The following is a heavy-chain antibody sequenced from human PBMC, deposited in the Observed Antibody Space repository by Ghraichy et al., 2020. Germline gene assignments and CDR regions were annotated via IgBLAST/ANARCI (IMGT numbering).Heavy chain of an antibody. CDR2: IYYSGST. Sequence: SETLSLTCTVSGGSISSYYWSWIRQPPGKGLEWIGYIYYSGSTNYNPSLKSRVTISVDTSKNQFSLKLSSVTAADTAVYYCALHTRHPEYYFDYWGQGTLVTVSS. D-gene: IGHD2-15*01. J-gene: IGHJ4*02. V-gene: IGHV4-59*01. CDR1: GGSISSYY. CDR3: ALHTRHPEYYFDY.